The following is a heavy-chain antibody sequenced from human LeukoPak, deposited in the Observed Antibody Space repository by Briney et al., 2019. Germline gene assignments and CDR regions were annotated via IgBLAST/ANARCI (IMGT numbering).Heavy chain of an antibody. Sequence: PSETLSLTCTVSGGSISSGGYYWSWIRQPPGKGLEWVGDMYYSGSTNYNPSLKSRVTISVDTSKNQFSLRLSSVTAADTAVYYCARGAPLPCGGDCYLFDYWGQGTLVTVSS. V-gene: IGHV4-61*08. D-gene: IGHD2-21*02. CDR3: ARGAPLPCGGDCYLFDY. J-gene: IGHJ4*02. CDR2: MYYSGST. CDR1: GGSISSGGYY.